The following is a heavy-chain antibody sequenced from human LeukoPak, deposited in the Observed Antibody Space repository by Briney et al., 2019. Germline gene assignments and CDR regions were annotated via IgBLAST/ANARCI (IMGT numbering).Heavy chain of an antibody. CDR1: GFTFSSSG. J-gene: IGHJ6*03. D-gene: IGHD5-18*01. CDR2: IRYDGSNK. V-gene: IGHV3-30*02. Sequence: GGTLRLSCAASGFTFSSSGMHWVRQAPGKGLEWVAFIRYDGSNKYYADSVKGRFTISRDNSKNTLYLQMNSLRAEDTAVYYCAKVSSYGQYYYYCMDVWGKGTTVTISS. CDR3: AKVSSYGQYYYYCMDV.